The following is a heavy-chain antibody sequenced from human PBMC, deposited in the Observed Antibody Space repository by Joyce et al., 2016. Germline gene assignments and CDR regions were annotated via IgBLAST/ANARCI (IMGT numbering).Heavy chain of an antibody. J-gene: IGHJ6*02. CDR2: ISSDESST. CDR1: GFTFSSYW. V-gene: IGHV3-74*01. D-gene: IGHD1-26*01. CDR3: ARTGGSYYDYYYYGLDV. Sequence: EVQLVESGGGLVQPGGSLRLSCTASGFTFSSYWMHWVRQVSGKVRVWVSHISSDESSTSDADSVKGRFTISRDNAKNTLYLHMNSLRTEDTAVYYCARTGGSYYDYYYYGLDVWGQGTTVIVSS.